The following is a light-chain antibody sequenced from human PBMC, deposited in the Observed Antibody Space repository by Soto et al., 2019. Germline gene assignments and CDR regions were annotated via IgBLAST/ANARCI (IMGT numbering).Light chain of an antibody. J-gene: IGLJ3*02. V-gene: IGLV1-40*01. CDR1: SSNLGAGYD. Sequence: QSALTQPPSVSGAPGQRVTIPCTGNSSNLGAGYDVHWYQQLPGTAPKLVIYGNRNRPPGVPERFSGSKSGTSASLAITGLQAEDEGDYYCQAYDYSLTASVFGGGTKLTVL. CDR3: QAYDYSLTASV. CDR2: GNR.